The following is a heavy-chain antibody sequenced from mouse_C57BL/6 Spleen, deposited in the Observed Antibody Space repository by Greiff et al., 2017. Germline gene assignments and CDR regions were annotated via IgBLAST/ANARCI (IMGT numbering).Heavy chain of an antibody. V-gene: IGHV1-18*01. CDR3: ATPLGY. J-gene: IGHJ2*01. D-gene: IGHD1-2*01. CDR1: GYTFTDYN. CDR2: INPNNGGT. Sequence: EVQVVESGPELVKPGASVKIPCKASGYTFTDYNMDWVKQSHGKSLEWIGDINPNNGGTIYNQKFKGKATLTVAKSSSTAYMELRSLASEDTAVYYCATPLGYWGQGTTLTVSA.